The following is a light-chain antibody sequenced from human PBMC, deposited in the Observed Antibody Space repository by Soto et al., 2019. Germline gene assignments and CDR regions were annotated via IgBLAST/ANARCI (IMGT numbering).Light chain of an antibody. CDR1: SSDIGAYKF. CDR3: RLAACSNSVV. J-gene: IGLJ2*01. CDR2: EVS. Sequence: QSALTQPPSASGSPGQSVAISCTGTSSDIGAYKFVSWYQQHPGKAPKLIIYEVSIRPSGVPDRFSGSKSGNTASLTVSGLLAEDWADYYCRLAACSNSVVFGGGTQLTVL. V-gene: IGLV2-8*01.